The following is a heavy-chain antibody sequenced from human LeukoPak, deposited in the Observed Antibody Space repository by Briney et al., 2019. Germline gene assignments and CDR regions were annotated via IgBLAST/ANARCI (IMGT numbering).Heavy chain of an antibody. CDR1: GGTFSSYA. CDR2: IIPIFGTA. V-gene: IGHV1-69*05. Sequence: SVKVSCKASGGTFSSYAISWVRQAPGQGLEWMGGIIPIFGTANYAQKFQGRVTITTDESASTAYMELSSLRSEDTAVYYCAKGIYGDSLGYWGQGTLVTVSS. J-gene: IGHJ4*02. CDR3: AKGIYGDSLGY. D-gene: IGHD4-17*01.